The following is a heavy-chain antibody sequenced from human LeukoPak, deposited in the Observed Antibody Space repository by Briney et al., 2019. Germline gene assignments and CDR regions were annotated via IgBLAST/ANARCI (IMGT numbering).Heavy chain of an antibody. Sequence: GGSLRLSCAASGFTFDDYGMSWVRQAPGKGLKWVSGINWNGGSTGYADSVKGRFTISRDNAKNSLYLQMDSLRAEDTALYYCARGYSSGWLYDYWGQGTLVTVSS. CDR3: ARGYSSGWLYDY. D-gene: IGHD6-19*01. V-gene: IGHV3-20*04. CDR2: INWNGGST. J-gene: IGHJ4*02. CDR1: GFTFDDYG.